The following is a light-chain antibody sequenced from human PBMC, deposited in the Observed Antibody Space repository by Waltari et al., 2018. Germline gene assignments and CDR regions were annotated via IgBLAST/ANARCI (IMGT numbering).Light chain of an antibody. V-gene: IGLV2-23*02. CDR2: GVT. Sequence: QSALTQPASVSGSPGQSITIYCTGTSSDIGAYNLVYWYQQHPGKAPIVIIYGVTERPSGVSDRFSGSKSANTASLTISGLQAEDEADYYCCSYADGTTSVFGGGTKVTVL. CDR1: SSDIGAYNL. CDR3: CSYADGTTSV. J-gene: IGLJ3*02.